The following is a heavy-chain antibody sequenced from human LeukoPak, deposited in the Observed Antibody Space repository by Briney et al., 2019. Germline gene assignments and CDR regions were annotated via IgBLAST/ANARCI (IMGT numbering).Heavy chain of an antibody. CDR2: IYYSGST. Sequence: SETLSLTCTVSGGSISSYYWSWIRQPPGKGLEWIGYIYYSGSTNYNPSLKSRVTISVDTSKNQFSLKLSSVTAADTAVYYCARDSVTIFGVANYGMDVWGQGATVTVSS. D-gene: IGHD3-3*01. CDR1: GGSISSYY. V-gene: IGHV4-59*01. J-gene: IGHJ6*02. CDR3: ARDSVTIFGVANYGMDV.